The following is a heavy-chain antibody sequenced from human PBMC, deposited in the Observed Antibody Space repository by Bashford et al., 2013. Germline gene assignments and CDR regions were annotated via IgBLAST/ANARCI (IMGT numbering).Heavy chain of an antibody. Sequence: WVRQAPGQGLEWMGLIIPSGGNTGYAQNFQGRVTMTSDTSTNTIYMELSSLRSEDTAVYYCAREPPAKCYFDSWGQGTLVTVSS. CDR3: AREPPAKCYFDS. V-gene: IGHV1-46*01. J-gene: IGHJ4*02. CDR2: IIPSGGNT.